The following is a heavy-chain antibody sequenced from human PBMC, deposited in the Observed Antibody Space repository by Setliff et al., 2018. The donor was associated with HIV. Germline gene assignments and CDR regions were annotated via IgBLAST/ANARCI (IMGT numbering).Heavy chain of an antibody. V-gene: IGHV1-24*01. CDR3: ARVRLIFTMIVVVSGAFDI. Sequence: ASVKVSCKISGYTLTEVSMHWVRQAPGKGLEWMGYFDPQDGKTIYAQKFQGRVTMTTDTSTSTAYMELRSLRSDNTAVYYCARVRLIFTMIVVVSGAFDIWGQGTMVTVSS. CDR1: GYTLTEVS. CDR2: FDPQDGKT. J-gene: IGHJ3*02. D-gene: IGHD3-22*01.